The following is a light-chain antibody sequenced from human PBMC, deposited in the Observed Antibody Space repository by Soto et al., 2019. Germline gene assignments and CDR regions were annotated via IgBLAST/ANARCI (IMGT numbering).Light chain of an antibody. J-gene: IGLJ1*01. CDR3: SSYTSTGTYI. CDR2: EVN. V-gene: IGLV2-14*01. CDR1: SSDIDDYKY. Sequence: QSVLTQPASVSGSPGQSITISCTGSSSDIDDYKYVSWHQQHPGKAPKLILYEVNYRPSGVSNRFSGSKSGNAASLTISGLQAEDEADYHCSSYTSTGTYIFGAGTKVTVL.